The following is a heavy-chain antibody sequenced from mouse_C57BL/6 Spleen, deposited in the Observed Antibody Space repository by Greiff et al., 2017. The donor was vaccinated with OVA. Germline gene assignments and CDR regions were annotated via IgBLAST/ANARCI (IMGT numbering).Heavy chain of an antibody. CDR3: TTPIYYDYDEGFAY. CDR2: IDPEDGDT. Sequence: VQLQQSGAELVRPGASVKLPCTASGFNIKDYYMHWVKQRPEQGLEWIGRIDPEDGDTEYAPKFQGKATMTADTSSNTAYLQLSSLTSEDTAVYYCTTPIYYDYDEGFAYWGQGTLVTVSA. D-gene: IGHD2-4*01. J-gene: IGHJ3*01. CDR1: GFNIKDYY. V-gene: IGHV14-1*01.